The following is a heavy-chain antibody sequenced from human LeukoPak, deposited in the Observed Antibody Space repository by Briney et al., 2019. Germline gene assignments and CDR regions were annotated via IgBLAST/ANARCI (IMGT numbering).Heavy chain of an antibody. D-gene: IGHD6-13*01. CDR3: ARDSSWQGFDP. CDR2: INHSGST. CDR1: GGPFSGYY. Sequence: SETLSLTCAVYGGPFSGYYWSWIRQPPGKGLEWIGEINHSGSTNYNPSLKSRVTISVDTSKNQFSLKLSSVTAADTAVYYCARDSSWQGFDPWGQGTLVTVSS. J-gene: IGHJ5*02. V-gene: IGHV4-34*01.